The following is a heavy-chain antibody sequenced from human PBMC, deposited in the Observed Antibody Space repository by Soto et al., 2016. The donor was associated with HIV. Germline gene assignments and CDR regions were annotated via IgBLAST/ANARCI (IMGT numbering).Heavy chain of an antibody. J-gene: IGHJ6*02. D-gene: IGHD3-10*01. CDR1: GYTLIYYY. V-gene: IGHV1-2*02. CDR2: INPKTGGT. Sequence: QVQLVQSGAEVKKPGASVKVSCKASGYTLIYYYMNWVRQAPGQGLEWMGWINPKTGGTKIAQKFQGRVTMTRDTSISTAYMELTRLTSDDTAVYYCARDLRGSGSHGMDVWGQGTTVTVSS. CDR3: ARDLRGSGSHGMDV.